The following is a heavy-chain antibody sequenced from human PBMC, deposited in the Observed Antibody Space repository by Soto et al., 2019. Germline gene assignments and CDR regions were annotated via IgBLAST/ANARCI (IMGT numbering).Heavy chain of an antibody. CDR1: GFPLNASGAR. J-gene: IGHJ4*02. D-gene: IGHD5-18*01. Sequence: SVPTRVNPTQTLTLTCTLSGFPLNASGARVGWIRHPRGKALEWLALIYWDDGKRYSPSLKSRLTVTKDTLKNQVVLTMTNMDPADTGAYYCANGEYSSDGGCFLDYWEQGTLVTVSS. CDR3: ANGEYSSDGGCFLDY. V-gene: IGHV2-5*02. CDR2: IYWDDGK.